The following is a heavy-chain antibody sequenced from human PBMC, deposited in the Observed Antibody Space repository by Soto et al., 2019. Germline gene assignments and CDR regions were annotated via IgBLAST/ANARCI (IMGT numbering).Heavy chain of an antibody. Sequence: GGSLRLSCAASGLTFSNYAMSWFRQAPGKGLEWVSGISGSGGSTYYADSVKGRFTISRDNSKNTLDLQMNSLRAEDTALYYCAKARVEVGKVSSGYYQAFDYWGQGTLVTVSS. CDR3: AKARVEVGKVSSGYYQAFDY. J-gene: IGHJ4*02. D-gene: IGHD3-22*01. CDR2: ISGSGGST. V-gene: IGHV3-23*01. CDR1: GLTFSNYA.